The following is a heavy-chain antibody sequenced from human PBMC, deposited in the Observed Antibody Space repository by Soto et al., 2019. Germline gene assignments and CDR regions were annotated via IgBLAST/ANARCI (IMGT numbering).Heavy chain of an antibody. J-gene: IGHJ6*02. CDR1: GFTFEDYT. V-gene: IGHV3-43*01. CDR2: ISWDGGST. Sequence: PAGSLRLFCAASGFTFEDYTMHWVRQAPGKGLEWVSLISWDGGSTYYADSVKGRFTISRDNSKNSLYLQMNSLRTEDTALYYCALQGVSGMDVWGQGTTVTVSS. CDR3: ALQGVSGMDV. D-gene: IGHD3-16*01.